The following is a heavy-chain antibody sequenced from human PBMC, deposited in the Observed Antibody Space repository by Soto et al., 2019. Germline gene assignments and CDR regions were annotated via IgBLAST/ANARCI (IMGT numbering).Heavy chain of an antibody. CDR3: AKLGRTPSLRLPIDS. CDR2: ISANRAVT. V-gene: IGHV3-23*01. J-gene: IGHJ4*02. CDR1: YFTFKTFA. D-gene: IGHD2-15*01. Sequence: WGSRVVSWVPAYFTFKTFAMPRVRQAAWKGLDRVSSISANRAVTSDADAVKGRFSTSRDNSNKKLYLHMNDLRADDTAVYYCAKLGRTPSLRLPIDSWGQGTLVTFS.